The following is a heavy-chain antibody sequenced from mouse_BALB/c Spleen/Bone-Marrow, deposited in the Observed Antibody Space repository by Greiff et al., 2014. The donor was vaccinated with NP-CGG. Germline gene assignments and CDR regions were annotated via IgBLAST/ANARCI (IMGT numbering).Heavy chain of an antibody. CDR3: ARQGTLDY. J-gene: IGHJ4*01. CDR2: ISNGGGST. Sequence: EVNVVESGGGLVQPGGSLKLSCATSGFTFRDYYMYWVRQTPEKRLEWVAYISNGGGSTYYPDTVKGRFTISRDNAKNTLYLQMSRLKSEDTAMYYCARQGTLDYWGQGTSVTVSP. V-gene: IGHV5-12*02. CDR1: GFTFRDYY.